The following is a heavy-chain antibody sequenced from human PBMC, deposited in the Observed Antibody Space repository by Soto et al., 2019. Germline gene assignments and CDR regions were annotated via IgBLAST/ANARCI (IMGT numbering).Heavy chain of an antibody. Sequence: ASVKVSCKASGYTFTGYYMHWVRQAPGQGLEWMGWINPNSGGTNYAQKFQGWVTMTRDTSISTAYMELSRLRSDDTAVYYCARGSPLGYCSGGSCYHPGDYWGQGTLVTVSS. D-gene: IGHD2-15*01. CDR3: ARGSPLGYCSGGSCYHPGDY. CDR2: INPNSGGT. J-gene: IGHJ4*02. V-gene: IGHV1-2*04. CDR1: GYTFTGYY.